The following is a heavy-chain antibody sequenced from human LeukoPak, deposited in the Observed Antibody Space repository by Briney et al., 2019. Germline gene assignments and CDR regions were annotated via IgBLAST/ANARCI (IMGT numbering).Heavy chain of an antibody. J-gene: IGHJ6*02. Sequence: GGSLRLSCAASGFTFSSYWMSWVRQAPGKGLEWVANIKQDGSEKYYVDSVKGRFTISRDNAKNSLYLRMNSLRAEDTAVYYCARGPQWLGYYGMDVWGQGTTVTVSS. CDR2: IKQDGSEK. CDR1: GFTFSSYW. D-gene: IGHD6-19*01. CDR3: ARGPQWLGYYGMDV. V-gene: IGHV3-7*01.